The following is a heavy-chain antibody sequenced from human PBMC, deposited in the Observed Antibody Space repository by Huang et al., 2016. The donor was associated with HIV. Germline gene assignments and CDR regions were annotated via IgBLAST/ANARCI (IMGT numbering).Heavy chain of an antibody. V-gene: IGHV3-30-3*01. CDR2: ISNDGNNM. D-gene: IGHD6-13*01. CDR1: GFDFSSYA. Sequence: QVQLGESGGGVVQPEKSLRLSCAASGFDFSSYAMNWVRQAPGKGPQWGEVISNDGNNMYYSDSVKGRFIISIDNSKNTLYLQMNSLRGEDTAIYYCARGGILGTSWYRPFDYWGQGTLVTVSS. CDR3: ARGGILGTSWYRPFDY. J-gene: IGHJ4*02.